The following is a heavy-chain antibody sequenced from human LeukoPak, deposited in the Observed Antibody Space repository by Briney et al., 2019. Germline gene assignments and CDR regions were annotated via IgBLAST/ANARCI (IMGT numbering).Heavy chain of an antibody. CDR2: IYYSGST. CDR1: GGSISSSSYY. CDR3: ARDARPEAWFDP. J-gene: IGHJ5*02. D-gene: IGHD6-25*01. Sequence: PSETLSLTCTVSGGSISSSSYYWGWIRQPPGKGLEWIGSIYYSGSTYYNPSLKSRVTISVDTSKNQFSLKLSSVTAADTAVYYCARDARPEAWFDPWGQGTLVTVSS. V-gene: IGHV4-39*07.